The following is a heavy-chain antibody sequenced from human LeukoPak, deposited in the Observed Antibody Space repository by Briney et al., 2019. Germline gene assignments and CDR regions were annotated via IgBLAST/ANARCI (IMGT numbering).Heavy chain of an antibody. Sequence: GGSLRLSCAASGFTFSTYTMNWVRQAPGKGLEWVASIGSGGRHIHYADSVKGRFTISRDNAKNSLYLQMNSLRAEDTAVYYCARSGYTYGFDYRGQGALVTVSS. J-gene: IGHJ4*02. CDR2: IGSGGRHI. D-gene: IGHD5-18*01. CDR3: ARSGYTYGFDY. CDR1: GFTFSTYT. V-gene: IGHV3-21*01.